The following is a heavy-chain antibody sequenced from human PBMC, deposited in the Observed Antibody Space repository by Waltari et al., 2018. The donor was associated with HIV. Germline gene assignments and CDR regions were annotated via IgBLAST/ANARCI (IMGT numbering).Heavy chain of an antibody. CDR2: INAGNGNT. J-gene: IGHJ4*02. V-gene: IGHV1-3*01. CDR1: GYTFTSYA. CDR3: ARMCSSTSCYLYFDY. Sequence: QVQLVQSGAEVKKPGASVKVSCKASGYTFTSYAMHWVRQAPGQRLEWMGWINAGNGNTKYSHKFQGRVTITRDTSASTAYMGLSSLRSEDTSVYYCARMCSSTSCYLYFDYWGQGTLVTVSS. D-gene: IGHD2-2*01.